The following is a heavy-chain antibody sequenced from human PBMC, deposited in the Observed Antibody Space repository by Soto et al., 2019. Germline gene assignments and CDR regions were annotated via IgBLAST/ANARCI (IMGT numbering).Heavy chain of an antibody. CDR1: GYTFTSYG. J-gene: IGHJ4*02. D-gene: IGHD3-9*01. CDR2: ISAYNGNT. CDR3: ARDQANFDWLLSTHFDY. V-gene: IGHV1-18*01. Sequence: QVQLVQSGAEVKKPGASVKVSCKASGYTFTSYGISWVRQAPGQGLEWMGWISAYNGNTNYAQKLQGRVTMTTDTSTSTAYMELRSLRSDDTAVYYCARDQANFDWLLSTHFDYWGQGTLVTVSS.